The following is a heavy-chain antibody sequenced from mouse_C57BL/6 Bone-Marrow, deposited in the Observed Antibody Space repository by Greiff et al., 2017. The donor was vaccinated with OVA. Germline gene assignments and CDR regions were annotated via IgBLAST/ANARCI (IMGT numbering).Heavy chain of an antibody. J-gene: IGHJ4*01. Sequence: VKVVESGPGLVAPSQSLSITCTVSGFSLTSYAISWVRQPPGKGLEWLGVIWTGGGTNYNSAHKSRLSISKDNSKSQVVLKMNSLQTDDTARYYCARIGSSGYADYAMDYWGQGTSVTVSS. V-gene: IGHV2-9-1*01. CDR2: IWTGGGT. D-gene: IGHD3-2*02. CDR3: ARIGSSGYADYAMDY. CDR1: GFSLTSYA.